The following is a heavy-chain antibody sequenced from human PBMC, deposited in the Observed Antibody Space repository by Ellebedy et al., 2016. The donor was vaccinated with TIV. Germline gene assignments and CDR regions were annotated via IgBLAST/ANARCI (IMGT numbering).Heavy chain of an antibody. V-gene: IGHV4-34*01. CDR1: GFTFNSHS. D-gene: IGHD1-26*01. J-gene: IGHJ4*02. CDR2: IHPSGST. Sequence: GSLRLXCAATGFTFNSHSMNWIRQSPGKGLEWIGEIHPSGSTNYNPSLKSRVTISLDTSKNQSSLRLTSVTAADTAVYYCARGGKFLYSGTYHLAYWGQGTLVTVSA. CDR3: ARGGKFLYSGTYHLAY.